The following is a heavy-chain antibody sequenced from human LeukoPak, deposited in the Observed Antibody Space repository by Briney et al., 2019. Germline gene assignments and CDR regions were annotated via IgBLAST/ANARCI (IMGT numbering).Heavy chain of an antibody. J-gene: IGHJ4*02. V-gene: IGHV4-39*07. CDR3: AREKRERGGYYFDY. CDR2: MYYSGST. D-gene: IGHD1-26*01. Sequence: SETLSLTCTVSGGSISNSSYYWGWIRQPPGKGLEWIGSMYYSGSTYYNPSLKSRVTMSVDTSKNQFSLKLSSVTAADTAVYYCAREKRERGGYYFDYWGQGTLVTVSS. CDR1: GGSISNSSYY.